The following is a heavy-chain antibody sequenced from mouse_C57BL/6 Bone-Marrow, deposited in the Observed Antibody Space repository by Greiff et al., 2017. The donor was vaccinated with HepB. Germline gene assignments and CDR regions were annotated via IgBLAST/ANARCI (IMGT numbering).Heavy chain of an antibody. CDR2: IYPGSGST. CDR1: GYTFTSYW. D-gene: IGHD1-1*01. Sequence: QVQLQQPGAELVKPGASVKMSCKASGYTFTSYWITGVKQRPGQGLEWIGDIYPGSGSTNYNEKFKSKATLTVDTSSSTAYMQLSSLTSEDSAVYYCARGGTTVVADYWGQGTTLTVSS. V-gene: IGHV1-55*01. J-gene: IGHJ2*01. CDR3: ARGGTTVVADY.